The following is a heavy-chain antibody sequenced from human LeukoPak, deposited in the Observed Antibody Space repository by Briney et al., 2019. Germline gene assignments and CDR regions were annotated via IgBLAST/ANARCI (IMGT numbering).Heavy chain of an antibody. CDR2: IYTSGST. Sequence: SQTLSLTCTVSGGSISSGNYYWSWIRQPAGKGLEWIGRIYTSGSTNYNPSLKSRVTMSVDTSKNQFSLKLSSVTAADTAVYYCARERPGYFDWVDAFDIWGQGTMVTVSS. CDR1: GGSISSGNYY. CDR3: ARERPGYFDWVDAFDI. V-gene: IGHV4-61*02. D-gene: IGHD3-9*01. J-gene: IGHJ3*02.